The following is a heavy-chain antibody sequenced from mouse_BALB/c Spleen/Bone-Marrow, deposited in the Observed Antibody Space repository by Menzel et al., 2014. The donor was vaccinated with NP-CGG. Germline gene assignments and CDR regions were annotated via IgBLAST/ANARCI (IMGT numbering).Heavy chain of an antibody. CDR2: NNPGSGGT. D-gene: IGHD2-3*01. CDR1: GYAFTSYL. V-gene: IGHV1-54*03. Sequence: QVQLQQSGAELVRPGTSVKVSCKASGYAFTSYLIEWVKQRPGQGLEWVGVNNPGSGGTNYNEKFKGKATLTADKSSSTVYMQLSSLTSDDSTVYFCARSIYDGYSEAMDYWGQGTSVTVSS. J-gene: IGHJ4*01. CDR3: ARSIYDGYSEAMDY.